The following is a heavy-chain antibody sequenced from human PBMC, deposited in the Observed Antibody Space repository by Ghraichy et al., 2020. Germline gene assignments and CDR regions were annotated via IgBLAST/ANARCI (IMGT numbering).Heavy chain of an antibody. Sequence: SETLSLTCSVSGGSISSSDNYWGWIRQPPGKGLEWIGSVYYTGSTYSNPSLKSRLTLTMDTSKNQFSLNLSSVTAADTAVYYCARYSRYCSSTSCFDYWDQGTLVTVSS. CDR1: GGSISSSDNY. CDR2: VYYTGST. D-gene: IGHD2-2*01. V-gene: IGHV4-39*01. CDR3: ARYSRYCSSTSCFDY. J-gene: IGHJ4*02.